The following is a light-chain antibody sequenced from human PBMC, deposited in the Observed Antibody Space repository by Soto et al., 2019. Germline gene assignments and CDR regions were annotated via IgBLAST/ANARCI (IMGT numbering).Light chain of an antibody. CDR1: QNIDNK. CDR2: NAV. Sequence: EIVLTQSPATLSVSPGERATLSCRASQNIDNKLVWYQQKPGQAPSLLLSNAVTRAPGIPARFSGSGFWTEFTLTISSLQPEDFAIYYCQQYKSWWPITFGQGTRLEI. CDR3: QQYKSWWPIT. V-gene: IGKV3-15*01. J-gene: IGKJ5*01.